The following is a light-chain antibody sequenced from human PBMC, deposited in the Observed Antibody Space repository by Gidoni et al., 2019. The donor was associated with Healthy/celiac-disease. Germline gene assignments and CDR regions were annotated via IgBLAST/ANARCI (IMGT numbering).Light chain of an antibody. CDR2: DAS. J-gene: IGKJ4*01. CDR3: QQSSNWPLT. CDR1: QSVSSY. Sequence: EFVLTQSPSTLSLSPGERATLSCRASQSVSSYLAWYQQKPGQAPRLLIYDASNRATGIPARFSGSGSGTDFTLTISSLEPEDFAVYYCQQSSNWPLTFGGGTKVEIK. V-gene: IGKV3-11*01.